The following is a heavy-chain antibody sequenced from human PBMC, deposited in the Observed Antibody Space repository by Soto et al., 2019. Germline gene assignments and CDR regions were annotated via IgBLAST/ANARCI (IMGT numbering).Heavy chain of an antibody. CDR1: GGSISSGDYY. Sequence: SETLSLTCTVSGGSISSGDYYWSWIRQPPGKGLEWIGYIYYSGSTYYNPSLKSRVTISVDTSKNQFSLKLSSVTAADTAVYYCATAICEQQLASDYWGQGTLVTVAS. J-gene: IGHJ4*02. CDR3: ATAICEQQLASDY. CDR2: IYYSGST. D-gene: IGHD6-13*01. V-gene: IGHV4-30-4*01.